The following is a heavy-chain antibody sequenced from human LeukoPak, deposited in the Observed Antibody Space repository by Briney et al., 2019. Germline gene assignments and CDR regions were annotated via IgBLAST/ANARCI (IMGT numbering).Heavy chain of an antibody. V-gene: IGHV1-2*02. CDR2: VKPNSGGT. CDR1: GYTFTDYY. J-gene: IGHJ4*02. D-gene: IGHD6-13*01. CDR3: ARPRTSSWYFFDY. Sequence: ASVKVSCKASGYTFTDYYIHWVRQAPGQGHEWMGWVKPNSGGTNYAQKVQGRVTMTRDTSTSTAYMELSSLRSEDTAVYYCARPRTSSWYFFDYWGQGTLVTVSS.